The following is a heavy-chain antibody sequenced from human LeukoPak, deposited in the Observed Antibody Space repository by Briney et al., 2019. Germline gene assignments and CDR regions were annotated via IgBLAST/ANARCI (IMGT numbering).Heavy chain of an antibody. CDR1: GGSFSGYY. CDR3: ATSRWGRFGY. J-gene: IGHJ4*02. V-gene: IGHV4-34*01. CDR2: INHSGST. D-gene: IGHD1-26*01. Sequence: PSETLSLTCAVCGGSFSGYYWSWIRQPPGKGLEWIGEINHSGSTNYNPSLKSRVTISVDTSKNQFSLKLSSVTAADTAVYYCATSRWGRFGYWGQGTLVTVSS.